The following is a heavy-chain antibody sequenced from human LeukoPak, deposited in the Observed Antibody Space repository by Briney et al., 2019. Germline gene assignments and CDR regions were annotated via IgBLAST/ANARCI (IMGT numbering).Heavy chain of an antibody. V-gene: IGHV4-61*02. J-gene: IGHJ4*02. CDR1: GGSITTGSYY. CDR3: ARDSGSYLFDF. Sequence: SETLSLTCTVSGGSITTGSYYWSWIRQPAGKGLEFIGRIYASGITNYSPSLKSRVTMSVDTSKNQFSLKLSSVTAADTAVYYCARDSGSYLFDFWGQGTLVTVSS. D-gene: IGHD1-26*01. CDR2: IYASGIT.